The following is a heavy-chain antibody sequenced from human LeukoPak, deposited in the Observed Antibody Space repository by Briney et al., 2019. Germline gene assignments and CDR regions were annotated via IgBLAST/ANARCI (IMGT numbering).Heavy chain of an antibody. Sequence: GGSLRLSCAASGFTVSSNYMSWVRQAPGKGLEWVSVIYSGGSTYYADSVKGRFTISRHNSKNTLYLQMNSLRAEDTAVYYCARAPHYCSGGSCYFDYWGQGTLVTVSS. CDR2: IYSGGST. J-gene: IGHJ4*02. CDR3: ARAPHYCSGGSCYFDY. D-gene: IGHD2-15*01. CDR1: GFTVSSNY. V-gene: IGHV3-53*04.